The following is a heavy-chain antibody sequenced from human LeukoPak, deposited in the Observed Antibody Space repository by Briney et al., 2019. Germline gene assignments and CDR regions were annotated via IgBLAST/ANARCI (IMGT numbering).Heavy chain of an antibody. CDR1: GFTFSGAW. V-gene: IGHV3-74*03. CDR3: ARVTGPGMNEYFHL. CDR2: INNDGTTT. J-gene: IGHJ1*01. D-gene: IGHD3-10*01. Sequence: GGSLRLSCAASGFTFSGAWMHWVRQAPGKGLVWVSRINNDGTTTMYADSVKGRFTLSRDNAKNTLYLQMNSLRAEDTAVYYCARVTGPGMNEYFHLWGQGTLVTVSS.